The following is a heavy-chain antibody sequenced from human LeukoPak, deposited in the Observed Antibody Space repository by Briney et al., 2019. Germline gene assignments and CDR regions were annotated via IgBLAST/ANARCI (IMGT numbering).Heavy chain of an antibody. J-gene: IGHJ4*02. CDR2: IYYSGST. D-gene: IGHD6-13*01. V-gene: IGHV4-59*08. Sequence: PSETLSLTCTVSGGSISSYYWSWIRQPPGKGLEWIGYIYYSGSTNYNPSLKSRVTISVDTSKNQFSLKLSSVTAADTAVYYCAGGPYSSSWLGYWGQGTLVTVSS. CDR3: AGGPYSSSWLGY. CDR1: GGSISSYY.